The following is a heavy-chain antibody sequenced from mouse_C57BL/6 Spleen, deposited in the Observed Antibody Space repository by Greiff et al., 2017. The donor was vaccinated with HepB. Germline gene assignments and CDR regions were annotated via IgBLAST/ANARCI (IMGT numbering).Heavy chain of an antibody. CDR1: GYAFSSYW. J-gene: IGHJ3*01. CDR2: IYPGDGDT. D-gene: IGHD2-3*01. V-gene: IGHV1-80*01. CDR3: ARESGNDGPFAY. Sequence: VHLVESGAELVKPGASVKISCKASGYAFSSYWMNWVKQRPGKGLEWIGQIYPGDGDTNYNGKFKGKATLTADKSSSTAYMQLSSLTSEDSAVYFCARESGNDGPFAYWGQGTLVTVSA.